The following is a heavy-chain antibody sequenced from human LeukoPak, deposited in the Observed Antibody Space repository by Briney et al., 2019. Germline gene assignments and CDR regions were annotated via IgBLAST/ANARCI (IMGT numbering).Heavy chain of an antibody. CDR1: GFTFTDHY. V-gene: IGHV1-2*02. J-gene: IGHJ4*02. CDR2: INGKSGVT. Sequence: ASVKVSCKASGFTFTDHYMHWVRQAPGQGLEWMGWINGKSGVTFYAQQFQDRITVTRDTSIGTMYLELNRLTSADTAIYYCARDFDWGPDYWGPGTLVAVSS. CDR3: ARDFDWGPDY. D-gene: IGHD3-16*01.